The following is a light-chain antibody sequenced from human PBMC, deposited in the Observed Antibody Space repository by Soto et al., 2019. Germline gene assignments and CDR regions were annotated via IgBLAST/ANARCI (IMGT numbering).Light chain of an antibody. Sequence: QSALTQPASVSGSPGQSTTISCTGTSSDVGGYNYVSWYQQHPGKAPKLMIYDVSNRPSGVSNRFSGSKSGNTASLTISGLQSEDEGDYYCSSYTSSSTPLFGGGTKLTVL. CDR2: DVS. J-gene: IGLJ2*01. CDR1: SSDVGGYNY. CDR3: SSYTSSSTPL. V-gene: IGLV2-14*01.